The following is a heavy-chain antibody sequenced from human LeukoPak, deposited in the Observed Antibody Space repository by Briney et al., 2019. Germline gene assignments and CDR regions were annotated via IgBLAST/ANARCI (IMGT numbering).Heavy chain of an antibody. D-gene: IGHD6-13*01. CDR2: ISYDGSNK. V-gene: IGHV3-30-3*01. J-gene: IGHJ5*02. CDR1: GFTFSSHA. Sequence: GRSLRLSCAASGFTFSSHAMHWVRQAPGKGLEWVAVISYDGSNKYYADSVKGRFTISRDNSKNTLYLQMSSLRAEDTAVYYCARAKNSSWLALFDPWGQGTLVTVSS. CDR3: ARAKNSSWLALFDP.